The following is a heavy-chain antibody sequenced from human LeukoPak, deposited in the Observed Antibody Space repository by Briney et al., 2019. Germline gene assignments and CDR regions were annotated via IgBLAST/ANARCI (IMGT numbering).Heavy chain of an antibody. CDR3: ARERVYDSSGYYYFDY. Sequence: ASVKVSCKASGYTLTSYGISWVRQAPGQGLEWMGWISACNGNTNYAQKLQGRVTMTTDTSTSTAYMELRSLGSDDTAVYYCARERVYDSSGYYYFDYWGQGTLVTVSS. CDR2: ISACNGNT. D-gene: IGHD3-22*01. CDR1: GYTLTSYG. J-gene: IGHJ4*02. V-gene: IGHV1-18*01.